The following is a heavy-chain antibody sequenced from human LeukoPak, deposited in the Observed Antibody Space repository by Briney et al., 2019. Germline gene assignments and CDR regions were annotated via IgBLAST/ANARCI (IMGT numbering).Heavy chain of an antibody. Sequence: ASVKVSCKASGYTFTGYYMHWVRQAPGQGLEWMGWINPNSGGTDYAQKFQGRVTMTRDTSISTAYMELSRLRSDDTAVYYCASERGEGGWYSGYWGQGTLVTVSS. CDR1: GYTFTGYY. CDR2: INPNSGGT. V-gene: IGHV1-2*02. J-gene: IGHJ4*02. CDR3: ASERGEGGWYSGY. D-gene: IGHD1-26*01.